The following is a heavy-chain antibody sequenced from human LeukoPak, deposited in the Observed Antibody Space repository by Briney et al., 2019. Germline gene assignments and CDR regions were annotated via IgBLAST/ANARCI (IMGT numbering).Heavy chain of an antibody. J-gene: IGHJ4*02. Sequence: ASVTVSCKASGFTFTIYYMHWVRQAPGQGLEWMGITNPSSGSTTYAQKFQGRVTMTRDTSTSTVYMELGSLRSEDTAVYFCARDREYNWNYGYFEYWGQGTLVTVSS. CDR2: TNPSSGST. V-gene: IGHV1-46*01. D-gene: IGHD1-7*01. CDR1: GFTFTIYY. CDR3: ARDREYNWNYGYFEY.